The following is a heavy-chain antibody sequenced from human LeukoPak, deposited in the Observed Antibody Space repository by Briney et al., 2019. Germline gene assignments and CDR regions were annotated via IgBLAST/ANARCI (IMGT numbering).Heavy chain of an antibody. CDR3: ARSPVYYYYYMDV. CDR1: GYTFTGYY. J-gene: IGHJ6*03. Sequence: ASVKVSCEASGYTFTGYYMHWVRQAPGQGLEWMGRINPNSGGTNYAQKFQGRVTMTRDTSISTAYMELSRLRSDDTAVYYCARSPVYYYYYMDVWGKGTTVTVSS. CDR2: INPNSGGT. V-gene: IGHV1-2*06.